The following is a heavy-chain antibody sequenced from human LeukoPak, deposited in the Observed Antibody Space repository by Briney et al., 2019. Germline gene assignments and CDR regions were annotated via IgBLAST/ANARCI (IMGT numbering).Heavy chain of an antibody. CDR1: GGSIRTNY. D-gene: IGHD1-26*01. Sequence: SESLSLTCTVSGGSIRTNYWSWIRQTPGKGLEWIAYINYNGNTNSNPSLKSRVTISVDTSRSQFSLMLSSVTAADTAVYYCARHGQDTGNFYAHFDYWGQGILVAVCS. CDR2: INYNGNT. J-gene: IGHJ4*02. CDR3: ARHGQDTGNFYAHFDY. V-gene: IGHV4-59*08.